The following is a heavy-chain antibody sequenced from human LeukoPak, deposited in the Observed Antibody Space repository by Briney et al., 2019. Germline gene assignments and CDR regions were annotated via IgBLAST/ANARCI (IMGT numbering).Heavy chain of an antibody. D-gene: IGHD1-26*01. J-gene: IGHJ4*02. CDR2: IYYSGST. Sequence: SETLSLTCTVSGGSISIYYWSWIRQPPGKGLEWIGYIYYSGSTNYNPSLKSRVTISGDTSKRQFSLELSSVTAADTAVYYCASYSASYPHFFDYWGQGTLVTVSS. CDR1: GGSISIYY. V-gene: IGHV4-59*08. CDR3: ASYSASYPHFFDY.